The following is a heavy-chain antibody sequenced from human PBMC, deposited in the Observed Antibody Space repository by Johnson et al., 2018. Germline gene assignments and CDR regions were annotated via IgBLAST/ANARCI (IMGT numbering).Heavy chain of an antibody. J-gene: IGHJ3*02. V-gene: IGHV5-51*01. CDR1: GYSFTNYY. Sequence: SGYSFTNYYIAWVRQMPGTGLEWMGTLYPGDSDTRSSPSFQGQVTISAEKSISTAYLPWSILKAADTALSYCATGGYCGSCSCFWEYAFDIWGQGTKVTVSS. CDR2: LYPGDSDT. D-gene: IGHD2-2*01. CDR3: ATGGYCGSCSCFWEYAFDI.